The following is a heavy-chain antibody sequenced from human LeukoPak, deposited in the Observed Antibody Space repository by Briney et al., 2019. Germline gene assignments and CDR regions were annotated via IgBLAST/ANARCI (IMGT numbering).Heavy chain of an antibody. CDR3: ARDFSLGGTYGMDV. V-gene: IGHV1-18*01. D-gene: IGHD1-26*01. CDR2: ISAYNGNT. Sequence: ASVTVSCKASGYTFTNYGISWVRQAPGQGLEWMGWISAYNGNTNYAQKLQGRVTMTTDTSTSTAYMELRSLRSDDTAVYYCARDFSLGGTYGMDVWGQGTTVTVSS. CDR1: GYTFTNYG. J-gene: IGHJ6*02.